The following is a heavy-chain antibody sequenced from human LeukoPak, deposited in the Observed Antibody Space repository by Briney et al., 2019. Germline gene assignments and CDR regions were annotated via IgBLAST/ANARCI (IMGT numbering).Heavy chain of an antibody. V-gene: IGHV1-18*01. CDR1: GYTFTSYG. CDR3: ARGSRGSYRVPRRPYYYYYYMDV. Sequence: GASVKVSCKASGYTFTSYGISWVRQAPGQGLEWMGWISAYNSNTNYAQKLQGRVTMTTDTSTSTAYMELRSLRSDDTAVYYCARGSRGSYRVPRRPYYYYYYMDVWGKGTTVTVSS. D-gene: IGHD1-26*01. J-gene: IGHJ6*03. CDR2: ISAYNSNT.